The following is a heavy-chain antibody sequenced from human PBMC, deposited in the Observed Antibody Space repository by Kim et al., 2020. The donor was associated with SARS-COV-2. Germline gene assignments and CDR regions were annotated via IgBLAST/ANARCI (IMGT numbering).Heavy chain of an antibody. CDR1: GFTFSSSW. CDR2: IAGDGGSI. Sequence: GGSLRLSCTASGFTFSSSWMSWVRQVPGRGPVWISRIAGDGGSITYTDSVKGRFTISSDNAQRTLYLQMNSLRAEDPAISYCVRDIGGDPDHWGQGTLVTVSS. V-gene: IGHV3-74*03. CDR3: VRDIGGDPDH. J-gene: IGHJ5*02. D-gene: IGHD2-21*02.